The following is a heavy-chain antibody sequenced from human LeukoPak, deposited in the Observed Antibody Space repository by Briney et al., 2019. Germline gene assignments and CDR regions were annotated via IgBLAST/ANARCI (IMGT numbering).Heavy chain of an antibody. J-gene: IGHJ2*01. CDR2: IKRDGSEI. CDR3: ARVDRIAATGYWYFDL. D-gene: IGHD6-25*01. V-gene: IGHV3-7*04. CDR1: GFTFSNHW. Sequence: PGGSLRLSCAASGFTFSNHWMSWVRQAPGSGLEWVANIKRDGSEIYSVDSVKGRFTIARDNAKSSLYLQMNSLRAEDTAVYYCARVDRIAATGYWYFDLWGRGTLVTVSS.